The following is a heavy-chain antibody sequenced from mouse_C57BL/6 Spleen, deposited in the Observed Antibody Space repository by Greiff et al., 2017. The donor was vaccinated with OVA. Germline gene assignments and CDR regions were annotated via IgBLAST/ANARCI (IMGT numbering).Heavy chain of an antibody. D-gene: IGHD2-2*01. V-gene: IGHV1-5*01. CDR2: IYPGNSDT. CDR3: TRDPIYYGYDGVGYYAMDY. Sequence: VQLQQSGTVLARPGASVKLSRKTPFYTFTSYWMHWVKQRPGQGLEWIGAIYPGNSDTSYNQKFKGKAKLTAVTSASTAYMELSSLTNEDSAVYYCTRDPIYYGYDGVGYYAMDYWGQGISVTVSS. J-gene: IGHJ4*01. CDR1: FYTFTSYW.